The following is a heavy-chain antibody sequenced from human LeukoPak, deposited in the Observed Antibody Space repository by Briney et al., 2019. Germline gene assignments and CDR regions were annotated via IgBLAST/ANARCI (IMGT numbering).Heavy chain of an antibody. CDR2: ISYDGSNE. V-gene: IGHV3-30*04. CDR3: TRTLYCSSTSCYTDYYYYYGMDV. J-gene: IGHJ6*02. D-gene: IGHD2-2*02. Sequence: GGSLRLSCAASGFTFSSYALHWVRQAPGKGLEWVALISYDGSNEYYADSVKGRFTISRDNSKNTLYLQMNSLRAEDTAVYYCTRTLYCSSTSCYTDYYYYYGMDVWGQGTTVTVSS. CDR1: GFTFSSYA.